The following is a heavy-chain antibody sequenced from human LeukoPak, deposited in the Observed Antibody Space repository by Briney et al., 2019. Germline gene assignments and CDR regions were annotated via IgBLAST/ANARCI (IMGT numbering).Heavy chain of an antibody. D-gene: IGHD6-19*01. V-gene: IGHV4-59*01. CDR2: IYYPVDT. Sequence: SATLSLTCTVSGDSFIGSYWAWIRQAPGKGLKWIGYIYYPVDTNYNPSLQSRVTISADVSKKQFSLRLTSVTAADTAVYYCARGTRWLAVSPFDYWGQGTLVTVSS. CDR1: GDSFIGSY. CDR3: ARGTRWLAVSPFDY. J-gene: IGHJ4*02.